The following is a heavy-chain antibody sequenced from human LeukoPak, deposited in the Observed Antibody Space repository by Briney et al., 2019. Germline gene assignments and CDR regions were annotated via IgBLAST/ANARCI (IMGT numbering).Heavy chain of an antibody. J-gene: IGHJ5*02. CDR3: ARDASWEVPAALVNDLSQYNWFDP. CDR1: GYTFTGYY. Sequence: ASVKVSCKASGYTFTGYYMHWVRQAPGQGLGWMGRIKPNSGGTNYAQKFQGRVTMTRDTSISTAYMELSRLRSDDTSVYYCARDASWEVPAALVNDLSQYNWFDPWGQGTLVTVSS. CDR2: IKPNSGGT. D-gene: IGHD2-2*01. V-gene: IGHV1-2*06.